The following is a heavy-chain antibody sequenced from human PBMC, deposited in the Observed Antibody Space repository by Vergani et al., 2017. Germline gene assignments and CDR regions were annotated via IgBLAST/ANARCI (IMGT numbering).Heavy chain of an antibody. J-gene: IGHJ5*02. CDR1: GGTFSSYA. V-gene: IGHV1-69*14. D-gene: IGHD3-22*01. Sequence: QVQLVQSGAEVKKPGSSVKVSCKASGGTFSSYAISWVRQAPGQGLEWMGRIIPIFGTANYAQKFQGRVTITADKSTSTAYMELSSLRSEDTAVYYGARGYYYDSSGYYFGTDVNWFDPWGQGTLVTVSS. CDR2: IIPIFGTA. CDR3: ARGYYYDSSGYYFGTDVNWFDP.